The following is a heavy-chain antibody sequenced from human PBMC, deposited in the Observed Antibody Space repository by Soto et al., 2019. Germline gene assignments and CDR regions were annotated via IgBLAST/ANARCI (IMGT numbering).Heavy chain of an antibody. Sequence: ASVKVSCKASGYTFTSYGMSWVRQAPGQGLEWMGWISAYNGNTNYAQKLQGRVTMTTDTSTSTAYMELRSLRSDDTAVYYCARSSSGSYLGSWFDPWGQGTLVTVSS. CDR1: GYTFTSYG. CDR3: ARSSSGSYLGSWFDP. D-gene: IGHD3-10*01. V-gene: IGHV1-18*01. J-gene: IGHJ5*02. CDR2: ISAYNGNT.